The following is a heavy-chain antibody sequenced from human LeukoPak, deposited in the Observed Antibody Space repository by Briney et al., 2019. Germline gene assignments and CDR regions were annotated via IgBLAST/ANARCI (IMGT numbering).Heavy chain of an antibody. CDR3: ARGRSWNFSWFDP. J-gene: IGHJ5*02. CDR2: IYSSGST. Sequence: SETLSLTCTVSGGSISSYYWSWIRQPPGKGLEWIGYIYSSGSTNYNPSLKSRVTISADTSKNQFSLRLTSVTAADTAVYYCARGRSWNFSWFDPWGQGTLVTVSS. CDR1: GGSISSYY. V-gene: IGHV4-59*12. D-gene: IGHD1-7*01.